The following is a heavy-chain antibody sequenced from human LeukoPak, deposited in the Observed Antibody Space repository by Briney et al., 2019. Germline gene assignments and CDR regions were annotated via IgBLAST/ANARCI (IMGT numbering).Heavy chain of an antibody. CDR3: ARDDSSWYFDY. V-gene: IGHV1-18*01. J-gene: IGHJ4*02. Sequence: ASVKVSCKTSGYTFTSYGLSWVRQAPGQGLEWTGWISGYNGITEYPQKFRGRVTVTTDTSTSTAYMELRSLRSDGTAVYYCARDDSSWYFDYWGQGTLVTVSS. CDR2: ISGYNGIT. D-gene: IGHD6-13*01. CDR1: GYTFTSYG.